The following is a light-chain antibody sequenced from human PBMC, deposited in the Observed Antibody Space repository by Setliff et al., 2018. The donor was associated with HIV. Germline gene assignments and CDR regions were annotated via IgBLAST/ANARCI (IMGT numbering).Light chain of an antibody. CDR1: TSDIGSYNR. J-gene: IGLJ1*01. V-gene: IGLV2-23*02. Sequence: QSALTQPPSVSGSPGQSIIISCTGTTSDIGSYNRVSWYQQRPVTAPKLIIYEVNKRPSGVSNRFSGSKSGTTASLAISGLQADDEADYYCCSYAGSNIFVVFGTGTKVTV. CDR2: EVN. CDR3: CSYAGSNIFVV.